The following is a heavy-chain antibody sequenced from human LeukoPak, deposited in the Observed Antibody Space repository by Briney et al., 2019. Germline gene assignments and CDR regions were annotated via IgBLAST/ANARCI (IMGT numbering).Heavy chain of an antibody. D-gene: IGHD3-10*01. J-gene: IGHJ6*02. CDR1: GFTVSSNY. CDR2: IYSGGST. Sequence: PGGSLRLSCAASGFTVSSNYMSWVRQAPGKGLEWVSVIYSGGSTYYADSVKGRFTISRDNAKNSLYLQMNSLRAEDTAVYYCARDYYGSGSQIYGMDVWGQGTTVTVSS. V-gene: IGHV3-53*01. CDR3: ARDYYGSGSQIYGMDV.